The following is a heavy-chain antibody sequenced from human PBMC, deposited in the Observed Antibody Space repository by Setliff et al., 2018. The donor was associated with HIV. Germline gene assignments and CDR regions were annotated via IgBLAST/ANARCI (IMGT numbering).Heavy chain of an antibody. D-gene: IGHD1-20*01. CDR1: GGSISTGSYY. J-gene: IGHJ6*03. V-gene: IGHV4-61*02. CDR2: VYTSGNM. Sequence: SETLSLTCTVSGGSISTGSYYWSWIRQPAGKGLEWIGRVYTSGNMIYNPSLKSRVTMSADTSRNQLSLKLSSVTAADTAVYYCARGIGTRYNYYMDVWGIGTTVTVSS. CDR3: ARGIGTRYNYYMDV.